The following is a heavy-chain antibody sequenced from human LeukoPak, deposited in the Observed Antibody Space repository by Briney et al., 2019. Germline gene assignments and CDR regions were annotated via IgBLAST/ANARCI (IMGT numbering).Heavy chain of an antibody. J-gene: IGHJ4*02. D-gene: IGHD3-22*01. CDR3: ARGGVKGYYDSSGYYPLDY. CDR2: IYYSGST. CDR1: GDSISSSNYY. Sequence: PSKTLSLTCTVSGDSISSSNYYWGWIRQPPGKGLEWIASIYYSGSTYYNPSLKSRVTISVDMSKNQFSLKLSSVTAADTAVYYCARGGVKGYYDSSGYYPLDYWGQGTLVTVSS. V-gene: IGHV4-39*07.